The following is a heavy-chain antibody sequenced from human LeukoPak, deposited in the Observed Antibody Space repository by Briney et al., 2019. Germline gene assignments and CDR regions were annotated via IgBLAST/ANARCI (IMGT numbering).Heavy chain of an antibody. D-gene: IGHD3-3*01. CDR2: IIPILGIA. J-gene: IGHJ6*02. CDR3: AREAEAIFGVGTTEKDYYYYYGMDV. V-gene: IGHV1-69*04. CDR1: GGTFSSYA. Sequence: VASVKVSCKASGGTFSSYAISWVRQAPGQGLEWMGRIIPILGIANYAQKFQGRVTITADKSTSTAYMELSSLRSEDTAVYYCAREAEAIFGVGTTEKDYYYYYGMDVWGQGTTVTVSS.